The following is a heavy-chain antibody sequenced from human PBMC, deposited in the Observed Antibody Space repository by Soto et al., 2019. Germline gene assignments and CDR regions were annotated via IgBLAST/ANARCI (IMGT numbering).Heavy chain of an antibody. D-gene: IGHD3-3*01. V-gene: IGHV4-34*01. CDR1: GGSLSGYY. CDR2: INHSGST. Sequence: QVQLQQWGAGLLKPSETVSLTCAVYGGSLSGYYWIWIRQSPGKGLEWIGEINHSGSTNYSPSLKSRVTTSVNTSKKQYSLKLSSVTAADTAVYFCARGDGTYYDCWNGYSTSLSHDMDVWGKGTPVTVSS. CDR3: ARGDGTYYDCWNGYSTSLSHDMDV. J-gene: IGHJ6*03.